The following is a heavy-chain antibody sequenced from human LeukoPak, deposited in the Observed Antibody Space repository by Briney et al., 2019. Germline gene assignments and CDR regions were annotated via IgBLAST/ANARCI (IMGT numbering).Heavy chain of an antibody. J-gene: IGHJ6*03. V-gene: IGHV4-34*01. CDR3: ARPSIRDYFYYMDV. Sequence: SETLSFTCGVDGDSSSWHYWSWLRQPPGKGMEWIGEITERGTITYSPSFKSRLTISMDTSRNPYFLNLGSVTAADTAIYCCARPSIRDYFYYMDVWGEGTPVTVSS. D-gene: IGHD3-3*02. CDR2: ITERGTI. CDR1: GDSSSWHY.